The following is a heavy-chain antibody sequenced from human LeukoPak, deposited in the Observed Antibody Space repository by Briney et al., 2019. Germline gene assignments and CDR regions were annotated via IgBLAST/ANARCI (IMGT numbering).Heavy chain of an antibody. D-gene: IGHD6-13*01. CDR2: IYYSGST. J-gene: IGHJ3*02. Sequence: SETLSLTCTVSGGSISSYYWSWIRQPPGKGLEWIGYIYYSGSTNYNPSLKSRVTISVDTSKNQFSLKLSSVTAADTAVYYCARAIAAAGTRGALDIWGQGTMVTVSS. CDR3: ARAIAAAGTRGALDI. CDR1: GGSISSYY. V-gene: IGHV4-59*01.